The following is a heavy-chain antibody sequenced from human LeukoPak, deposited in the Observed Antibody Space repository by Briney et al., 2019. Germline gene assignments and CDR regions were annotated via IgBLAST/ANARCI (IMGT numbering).Heavy chain of an antibody. J-gene: IGHJ4*02. D-gene: IGHD6-6*01. CDR2: ISWDGGST. Sequence: PGGSLRLSCAASGFTFDDYAMHWVRQAPGKGLEWVSLISWDGGSTYYADSVKGRFTISRENSKNSLYLQMNSLRAEDTALYYCAKAYSYSSSSPFDYWGQGTLVTVSS. V-gene: IGHV3-43D*03. CDR1: GFTFDDYA. CDR3: AKAYSYSSSSPFDY.